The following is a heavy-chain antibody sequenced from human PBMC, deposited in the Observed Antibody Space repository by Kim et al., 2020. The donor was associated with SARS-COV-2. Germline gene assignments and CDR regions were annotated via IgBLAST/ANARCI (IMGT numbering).Heavy chain of an antibody. J-gene: IGHJ4*02. CDR3: TTEPQYYYDSSGYYGTDY. V-gene: IGHV3-15*01. CDR1: GFTFSNAW. D-gene: IGHD3-22*01. CDR2: IKSKTDGGTT. Sequence: GGSPRLSCAASGFTFSNAWMSWVRQAPGKGLEWVGRIKSKTDGGTTDYAAPVKGRFTISRDDSKNTLYLQMNSLKTEDTAVYYCTTEPQYYYDSSGYYGTDYWGQGTLVTVSS.